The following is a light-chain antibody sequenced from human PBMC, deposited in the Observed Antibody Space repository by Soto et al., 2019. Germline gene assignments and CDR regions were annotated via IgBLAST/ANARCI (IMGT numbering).Light chain of an antibody. Sequence: DAVMTQSPESLAVSLGERATINCKSSQSLFYSSTNKNYLAWYQQKPGQPPKLLIYWASTRESGVPDRFTGSGSGTDFSLTISSLQAEDVAVYYCQQYYSSPWTFGQGTKVEIK. CDR2: WAS. J-gene: IGKJ1*01. CDR3: QQYYSSPWT. CDR1: QSLFYSSTNKNY. V-gene: IGKV4-1*01.